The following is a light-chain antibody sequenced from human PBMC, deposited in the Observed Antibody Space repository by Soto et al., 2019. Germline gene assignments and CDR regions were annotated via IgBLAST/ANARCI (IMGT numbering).Light chain of an antibody. V-gene: IGLV1-47*01. J-gene: IGLJ2*01. CDR3: AAWDDSLTGPL. CDR1: SSNIGGNY. CDR2: RNN. Sequence: QTVVTQPPSASGTPGQRVIISCSGSSSNIGGNYVYWYQQLPETAPKLLIYRNNQLPSGVPDRFSGSKSGTSASLAIRGLRSEDEADYYCAAWDDSLTGPLFGGGTKLTVL.